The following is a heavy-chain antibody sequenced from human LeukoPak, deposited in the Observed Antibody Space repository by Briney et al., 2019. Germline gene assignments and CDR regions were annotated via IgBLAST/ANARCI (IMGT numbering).Heavy chain of an antibody. D-gene: IGHD2-8*02. J-gene: IGHJ4*02. CDR3: ARDLTTGGLDY. CDR1: GGSISSYY. V-gene: IGHV4-59*01. Sequence: PSETLSLTCTVSGGSISSYYWSWIRQPPGKGLEWIGYIYYSGSTNYNPSLKSRVTISVGTSKNQFSLKLSSVTAADTAVYYCARDLTTGGLDYWGQGTLVTVSS. CDR2: IYYSGST.